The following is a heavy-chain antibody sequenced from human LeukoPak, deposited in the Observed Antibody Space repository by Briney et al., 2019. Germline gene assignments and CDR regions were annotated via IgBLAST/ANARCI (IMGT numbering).Heavy chain of an antibody. CDR1: GYTFTGYY. CDR2: INPNSGGT. V-gene: IGHV1-2*06. J-gene: IGHJ5*02. D-gene: IGHD3-22*01. CDR3: ARDWYYYDSSGYYYVDWFDP. Sequence: ASVKVSCKASGYTFTGYYMHWVRQAPGQGLEWMGRINPNSGGTNYAQKFQGRVTMTRDTSTSTAYMELSRLRSDDTAVYYCARDWYYYDSSGYYYVDWFDPWGQGTLVTVSS.